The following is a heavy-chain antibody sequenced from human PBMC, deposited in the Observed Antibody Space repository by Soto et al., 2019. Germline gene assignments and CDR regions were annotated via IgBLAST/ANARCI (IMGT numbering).Heavy chain of an antibody. Sequence: WETLSLRCTVPVASISSYYWCWVRQPPGKGQEWIGYIYYSGSTNYNPSLKSRVTISVDTSKNQFSLKLSSVTAADTAVYYCARFPRGYSYGHFDYWGQGTLVTVS. V-gene: IGHV4-59*01. CDR3: ARFPRGYSYGHFDY. CDR1: VASISSYY. J-gene: IGHJ4*02. CDR2: IYYSGST. D-gene: IGHD5-18*01.